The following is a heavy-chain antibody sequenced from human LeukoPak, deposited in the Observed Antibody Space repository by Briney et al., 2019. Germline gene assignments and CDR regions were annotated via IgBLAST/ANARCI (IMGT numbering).Heavy chain of an antibody. CDR1: GFTFSDYY. CDR2: ISSSGSTI. J-gene: IGHJ4*02. CDR3: ARDLAATHYYDSSTSSDY. D-gene: IGHD3-22*01. V-gene: IGHV3-11*01. Sequence: TGGSLRLSFAASGFTFSDYYMSWIRQPPGKGLDWVSYISSSGSTIYYADSVKGRFTISRDNAKNSLYLQMNSLRAEDTAVYYCARDLAATHYYDSSTSSDYWGQGTLVTVSS.